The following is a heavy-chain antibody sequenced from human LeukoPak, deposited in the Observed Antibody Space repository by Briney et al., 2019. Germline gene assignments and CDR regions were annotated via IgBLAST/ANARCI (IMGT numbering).Heavy chain of an antibody. CDR2: INPNSGGT. CDR1: GYTFTAYY. Sequence: GASVKVSCKASGYTFTAYYMHWVRQAPGQGLEWMGWINPNSGGTNYAQKFQGRVTITRNTSISTAYMELSSLRSEDTAVYYCARTYGGNSFGFDYWGQGTLVTVSS. V-gene: IGHV1-2*02. J-gene: IGHJ4*02. D-gene: IGHD4-23*01. CDR3: ARTYGGNSFGFDY.